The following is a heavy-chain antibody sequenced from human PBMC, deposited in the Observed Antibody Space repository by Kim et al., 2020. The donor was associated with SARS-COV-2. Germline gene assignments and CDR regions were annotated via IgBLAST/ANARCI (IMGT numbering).Heavy chain of an antibody. Sequence: WGSLRLSCAASGFTFSSYAMTWVRQAPGKGLEWVSLIFGGGSSTYYADSVKGRFTISRDNSKNTLYLQMNSLRAEDTAVYYCAKTGSSSAYYPGYWGQGTLVTVSS. CDR1: GFTFSSYA. V-gene: IGHV3-23*03. CDR3: AKTGSSSAYYPGY. J-gene: IGHJ4*02. CDR2: IFGGGSST. D-gene: IGHD3-22*01.